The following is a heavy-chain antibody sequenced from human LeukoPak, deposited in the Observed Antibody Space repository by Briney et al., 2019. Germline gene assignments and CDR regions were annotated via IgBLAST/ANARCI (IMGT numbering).Heavy chain of an antibody. V-gene: IGHV3-48*01. CDR1: GFTFSDYS. CDR3: ARGLHLPDFLGPY. D-gene: IGHD1-14*01. CDR2: ISSSSNTI. Sequence: PGGSLRLSCAASGFTFSDYSMNWVRQAPGKGLEWISYISSSSNTIYYADSVKGRFTISRDNAKSALFLQMNSLRAEDTAVYHCARGLHLPDFLGPYWGQGTLVTVSS. J-gene: IGHJ4*02.